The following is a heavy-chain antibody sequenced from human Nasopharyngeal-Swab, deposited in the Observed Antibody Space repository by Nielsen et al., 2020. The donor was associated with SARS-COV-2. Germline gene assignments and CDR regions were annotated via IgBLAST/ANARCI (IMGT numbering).Heavy chain of an antibody. V-gene: IGHV4-59*12. CDR2: SYYSGST. J-gene: IGHJ6*02. D-gene: IGHD3-10*01. CDR3: ARPFREPSRYYYGMDV. Sequence: SETLSLTCTASGGSISTYYWSWIRQPPGKGLEWIGYSYYSGSTNYNPSLKSRVTISVDTSKNQFSLKLSSVTAADTAVYYCARPFREPSRYYYGMDVWGQGTTVTVSS. CDR1: GGSISTYY.